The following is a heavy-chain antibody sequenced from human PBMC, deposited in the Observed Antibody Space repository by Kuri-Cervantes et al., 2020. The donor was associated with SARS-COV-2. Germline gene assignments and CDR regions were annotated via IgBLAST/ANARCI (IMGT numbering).Heavy chain of an antibody. J-gene: IGHJ4*02. V-gene: IGHV3-23*01. D-gene: IGHD3-3*01. CDR2: ISGLSGSGGNT. CDR3: ARMETIFGVIIAPPDY. CDR1: GFTFSSYE. Sequence: GESLKISCAASGFTFSSYEMNWVRQAAGKGLEWVSSISGLSGSGGNTYYADYVKGRFTNSRDNSKNTVYLKMNSLRAEDTAIYYCARMETIFGVIIAPPDYWGQGTQVTVSS.